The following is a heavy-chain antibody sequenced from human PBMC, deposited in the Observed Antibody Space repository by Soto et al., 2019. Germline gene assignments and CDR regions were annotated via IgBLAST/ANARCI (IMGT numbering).Heavy chain of an antibody. CDR2: INTSNGKT. V-gene: IGHV1-18*04. CDR1: GYTFNTFG. CDR3: ARGGLSRGNWFDP. J-gene: IGHJ5*02. Sequence: QVQLVQSGPEVKKPGASVKVSCKASGYTFNTFGVTWVRQAPGQGLEGMGWINTSNGKTNYAPKFQGRVTLTIDTSTTTASMELRSLTSDDTAIYFCARGGLSRGNWFDPWGQGTLVTVSS. D-gene: IGHD2-2*01.